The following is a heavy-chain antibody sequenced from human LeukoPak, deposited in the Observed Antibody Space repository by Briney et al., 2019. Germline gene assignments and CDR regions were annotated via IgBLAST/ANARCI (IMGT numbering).Heavy chain of an antibody. CDR1: GFTFSRYG. Sequence: GGSLRLSCAASGFTFSRYGMHWVRQAPGKGLEWVSGISGSGGSTYYADSVKGRFTISRDNSKSTLYLQMNSLRAEDTATYYCAARPTSEAVAPSDFWGQGTLVTVSP. D-gene: IGHD6-19*01. J-gene: IGHJ4*02. V-gene: IGHV3-23*01. CDR3: AARPTSEAVAPSDF. CDR2: ISGSGGST.